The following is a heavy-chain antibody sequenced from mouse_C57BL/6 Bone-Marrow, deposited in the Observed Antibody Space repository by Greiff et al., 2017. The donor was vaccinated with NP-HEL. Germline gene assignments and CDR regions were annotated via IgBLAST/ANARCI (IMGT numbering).Heavy chain of an antibody. CDR3: APYGYDSPFDY. CDR2: INPYNGGT. J-gene: IGHJ2*01. CDR1: GYTFTDYY. D-gene: IGHD2-2*01. Sequence: EVQLQQSGPVLVKPGASVKMSCKASGYTFTDYYMNWVKQSHGKSLEWIGVINPYNGGTSYNQKFKGKATLTVDKSSSTAYMELNSLTSEDSAVYYCAPYGYDSPFDYWGQGTTLTVSS. V-gene: IGHV1-19*01.